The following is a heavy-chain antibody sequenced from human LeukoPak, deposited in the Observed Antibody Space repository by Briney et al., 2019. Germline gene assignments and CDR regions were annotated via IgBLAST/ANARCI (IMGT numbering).Heavy chain of an antibody. Sequence: GGSLRLSCAASGFTFSSYGMSWVRQAPGKGLEWVSVIYSGGSTYYADSVKGRFTISRDNSKNTLYLQMNSLRAEDTAVYYCARAVAVADGFDYWGQGTLVTVSS. CDR3: ARAVAVADGFDY. CDR2: IYSGGST. V-gene: IGHV3-53*01. J-gene: IGHJ4*02. D-gene: IGHD6-19*01. CDR1: GFTFSSYG.